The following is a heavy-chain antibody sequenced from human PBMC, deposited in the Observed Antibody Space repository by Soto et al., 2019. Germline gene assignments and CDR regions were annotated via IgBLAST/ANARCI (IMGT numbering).Heavy chain of an antibody. CDR3: AKPQIAVFGVAAIGGYFDP. CDR2: ISGSGDSP. CDR1: GFTFSNYA. V-gene: IGHV3-23*01. D-gene: IGHD3-3*01. J-gene: IGHJ5*02. Sequence: EVQLLESGGGLVQPGGSLRLSCAASGFTFSNYAMSWVRQAPGKGLEWVSAISGSGDSPYYADSVKGRFTISRDNSKNTLYLQINSLRGEDTAVYYCAKPQIAVFGVAAIGGYFDPWGQGTLVTVSS.